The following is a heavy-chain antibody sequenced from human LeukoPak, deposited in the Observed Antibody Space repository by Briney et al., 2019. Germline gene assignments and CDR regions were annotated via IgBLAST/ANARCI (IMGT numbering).Heavy chain of an antibody. J-gene: IGHJ4*02. D-gene: IGHD1-1*01. CDR3: ARELVGTTWGDVNY. Sequence: GASVKVSCKASGYTFTNYVMNWVRQAPGQGLEWMGWINTNTGNPTYAQGFTGRFVFSLDTSVSTAYLQISSLKAEDTAVYYCARELVGTTWGDVNYWGQGTLVTVSS. V-gene: IGHV7-4-1*02. CDR1: GYTFTNYV. CDR2: INTNTGNP.